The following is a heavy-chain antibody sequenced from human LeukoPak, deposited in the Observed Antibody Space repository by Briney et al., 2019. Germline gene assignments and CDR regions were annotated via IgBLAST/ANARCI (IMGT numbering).Heavy chain of an antibody. J-gene: IGHJ6*03. V-gene: IGHV1-2*02. CDR1: GYTFTGYY. D-gene: IGHD3-22*01. Sequence: GGSVKVSCKASGYTFTGYYMHWVRQAPGQGLEWMGWINPNSGGTNYAQKFQGRVTMTRDTSISTAYMELSRLRSDDTAVYFCARASEHCYYEGFYMDVWGKGTTVTVSS. CDR2: INPNSGGT. CDR3: ARASEHCYYEGFYMDV.